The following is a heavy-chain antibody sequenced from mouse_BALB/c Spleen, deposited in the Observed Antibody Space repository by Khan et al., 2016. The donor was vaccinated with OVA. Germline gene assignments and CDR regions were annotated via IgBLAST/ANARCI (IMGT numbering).Heavy chain of an antibody. J-gene: IGHJ2*01. Sequence: QVHLKESGAELVKAGASVKMSCKASGYTFTSYWMHWVKQRLGKGLEWFAETNPTNGRTYYNEKFKSKATLTVDKSSSTAYMLLSGPTFEDSAVYYCARIKKIVATYFDYWGQGTTLTVSS. CDR1: GYTFTSYW. V-gene: IGHV1S81*02. CDR3: ARIKKIVATYFDY. D-gene: IGHD1-1*01. CDR2: TNPTNGRT.